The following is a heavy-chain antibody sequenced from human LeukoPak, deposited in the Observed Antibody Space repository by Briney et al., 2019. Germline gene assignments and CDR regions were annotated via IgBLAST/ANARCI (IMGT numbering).Heavy chain of an antibody. Sequence: KTSETLSLTCAVSGGSISSGYWWSWVRQPPGKGLEWIGEIFHSGSTNYNPSLKSRVTISVDKSKNQFSLKLSSVTAADTAVYYCGKNGAYSLDYWGQGTLVTVSS. V-gene: IGHV4-4*02. CDR3: GKNGAYSLDY. D-gene: IGHD6-13*01. CDR1: GGSISSGYW. J-gene: IGHJ4*02. CDR2: IFHSGST.